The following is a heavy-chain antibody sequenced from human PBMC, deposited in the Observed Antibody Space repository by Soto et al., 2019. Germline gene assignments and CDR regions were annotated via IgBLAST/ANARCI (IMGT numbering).Heavy chain of an antibody. V-gene: IGHV1-69*05. J-gene: IGHJ6*02. CDR3: ASWLKGPDIGNYYYGMDA. D-gene: IGHD2-15*01. CDR1: GGAFSDYA. Sequence: QVQLVQSGAEVKKPGSSVKVSCKASGGAFSDYAFSWVRQAPGQGLEWLGGIMPIFRAPDYAQKFQGRVTITPDEFTRTAYMEMNSLRSEDTAVYYCASWLKGPDIGNYYYGMDAWGQGTTVTVS. CDR2: IMPIFRAP.